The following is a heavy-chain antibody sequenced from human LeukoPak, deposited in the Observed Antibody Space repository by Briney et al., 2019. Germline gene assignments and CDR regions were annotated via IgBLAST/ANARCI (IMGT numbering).Heavy chain of an antibody. V-gene: IGHV4-28*01. D-gene: IGHD6-13*01. CDR3: ASRMYGSSGRYFHH. CDR2: IHYSGSA. Sequence: SDTLSLTCGVSGYSISSNNWWGWIRQPPGKGLEWIGYIHYSGSAYYNPSLKSRVTMSVDTSKNQFSLKLNSVTAVDTAVYYCASRMYGSSGRYFHHWGQGTLVPVSS. J-gene: IGHJ1*01. CDR1: GYSISSNNW.